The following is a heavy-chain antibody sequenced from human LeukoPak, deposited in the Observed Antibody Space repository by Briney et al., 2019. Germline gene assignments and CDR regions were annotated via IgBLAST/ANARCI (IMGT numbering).Heavy chain of an antibody. D-gene: IGHD6-13*01. Sequence: ASVKVSCKASGYTFTSYGISWVRQAPGQGLEWMGWISAYNGNTNYAQKLQGRVTMTTDTSTSTAYMELRSLRSDDTAVYYCARGFKYSSSWADFDYWGQGIPVTVSS. CDR1: GYTFTSYG. V-gene: IGHV1-18*01. CDR2: ISAYNGNT. J-gene: IGHJ4*02. CDR3: ARGFKYSSSWADFDY.